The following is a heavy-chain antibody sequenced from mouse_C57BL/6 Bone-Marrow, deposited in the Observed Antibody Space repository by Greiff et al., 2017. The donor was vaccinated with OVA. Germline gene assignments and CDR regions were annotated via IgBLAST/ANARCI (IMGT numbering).Heavy chain of an antibody. CDR1: GYTFTDYY. Sequence: EVQGVESGPVLVKPGASVKMSCKASGYTFTDYYMNWVKQSHGKSLEWIGVINPYNGGTSYNQKFKGKATLTVDKSSSTAYMELNSLTSEDSAVYYCARTAFAYWGQGTLVTVSA. J-gene: IGHJ3*01. CDR2: INPYNGGT. V-gene: IGHV1-19*01. D-gene: IGHD1-2*01. CDR3: ARTAFAY.